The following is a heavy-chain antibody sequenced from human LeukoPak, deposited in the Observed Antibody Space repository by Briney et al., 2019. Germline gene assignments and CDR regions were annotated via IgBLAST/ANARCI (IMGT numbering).Heavy chain of an antibody. V-gene: IGHV4-4*02. CDR2: IYHSGST. D-gene: IGHD3-10*01. CDR1: GGSIKSNNW. CDR3: ARGGDTMVRGRKLDY. J-gene: IGHJ4*02. Sequence: PSETLSLTCAVSGGSIKSNNWWSWVRQPPGKGLEWIGEIYHSGSTNYNPSLKSRVTISVNTSKNQFSLKLSSVTAADTAVYYCARGGDTMVRGRKLDYWGQGTLVTVSS.